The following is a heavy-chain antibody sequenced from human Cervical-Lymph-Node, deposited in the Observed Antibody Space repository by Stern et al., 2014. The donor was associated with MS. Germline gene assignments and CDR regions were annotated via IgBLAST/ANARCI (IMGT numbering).Heavy chain of an antibody. Sequence: EVQLVESGGGLVQPGGSLRLSCAASGFTFSNYAMNWVRQPPGKGLEWVSALSGSGDSTFYADSAKGRFTISRDNSKNTLYLQMNSLRAEDTAVYFCARNTEYYDPVGHFDHWGQGTLVTVSS. J-gene: IGHJ4*02. V-gene: IGHV3-23*04. CDR3: ARNTEYYDPVGHFDH. D-gene: IGHD3-22*01. CDR1: GFTFSNYA. CDR2: LSGSGDST.